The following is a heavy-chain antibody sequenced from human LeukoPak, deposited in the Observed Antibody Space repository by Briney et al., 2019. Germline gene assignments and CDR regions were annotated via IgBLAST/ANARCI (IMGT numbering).Heavy chain of an antibody. D-gene: IGHD3-10*01. CDR1: GFTFSSYS. V-gene: IGHV3-15*01. Sequence: PGGSLRLSCAASGFTFSSYSMNWVRQAPGKGLEWVGHSKSKTDGETTDYAAPAKGRFTISRDDSKDTMYLQMNSLKSEDTAVYYCTTETYYYGPKAFDFWGQGTMVTVSS. J-gene: IGHJ3*01. CDR3: TTETYYYGPKAFDF. CDR2: SKSKTDGETT.